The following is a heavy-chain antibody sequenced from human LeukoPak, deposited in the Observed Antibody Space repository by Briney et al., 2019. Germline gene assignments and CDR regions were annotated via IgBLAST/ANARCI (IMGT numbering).Heavy chain of an antibody. D-gene: IGHD6-19*01. CDR1: GFMFSSKW. J-gene: IGHJ4*02. V-gene: IGHV3-7*01. CDR2: IKEDGSET. Sequence: GGSLRLSCVTSGFMFSSKWMTWVRQAPGKGLECVANIKEDGSETYYGESVRGRFTISRDNAKNSLYLQMNSLRVDDTAVYYCTRDGWGWPTGYWGQGTLVTVSS. CDR3: TRDGWGWPTGY.